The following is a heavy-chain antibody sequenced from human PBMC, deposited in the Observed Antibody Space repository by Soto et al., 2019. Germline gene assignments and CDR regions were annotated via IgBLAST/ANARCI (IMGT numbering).Heavy chain of an antibody. CDR3: ARESRYCSGGSCYFLSGIDY. V-gene: IGHV1-69*12. D-gene: IGHD2-15*01. CDR2: IIPIFGTA. Sequence: QVQLVQSGAEVKKPGSSVKVSCKASGGTFSRYAISWVRQAPGQGLEWMGGIIPIFGTANYAQRFQGRVTITADESTSTAYMELSSLRSENTAVYYCARESRYCSGGSCYFLSGIDYWGQGPLVTVSS. CDR1: GGTFSRYA. J-gene: IGHJ4*02.